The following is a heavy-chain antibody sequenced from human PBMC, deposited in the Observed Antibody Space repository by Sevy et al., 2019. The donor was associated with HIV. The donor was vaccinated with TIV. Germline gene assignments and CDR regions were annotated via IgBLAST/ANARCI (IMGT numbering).Heavy chain of an antibody. CDR1: GGSISSSSYY. J-gene: IGHJ6*02. CDR3: ARPNSMASYTLDV. Sequence: SETLSLTCTVSGGSISSSSYYWGWIRQPPGKGLEWIGSIYYTGTTHSNPSLKSRVTISKDISKNQFFLRLRSVTAADTAMYFCARPNSMASYTLDVWGQGTTVTVSS. D-gene: IGHD3-10*01. V-gene: IGHV4-39*01. CDR2: IYYTGTT.